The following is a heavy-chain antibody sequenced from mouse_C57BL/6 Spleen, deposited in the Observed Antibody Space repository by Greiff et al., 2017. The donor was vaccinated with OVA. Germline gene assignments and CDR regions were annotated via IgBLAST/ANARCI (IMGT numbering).Heavy chain of an antibody. Sequence: EVKLLASGPGLVKPSQSLSLTCSVTGYSITSGYYWNWIRQFPGNKLEWMGYISYDGSNNYNPSLKNRISITRDTSKNQFFLKLNSVTTEDTATYYCARDGDGYYESYYAMDYWGQGTSVTVSS. CDR2: ISYDGSN. V-gene: IGHV3-6*01. D-gene: IGHD2-3*01. J-gene: IGHJ4*01. CDR3: ARDGDGYYESYYAMDY. CDR1: GYSITSGYY.